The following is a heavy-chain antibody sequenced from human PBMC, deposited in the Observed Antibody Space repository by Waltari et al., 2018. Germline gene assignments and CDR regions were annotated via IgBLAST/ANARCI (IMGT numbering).Heavy chain of an antibody. CDR3: AADRGVVASGYYYMDV. V-gene: IGHV1-58*01. Sequence: QMQLVQSGPEVKKPGTSVKVSCKASGFTFTSSAVQWVRQARGQRLEWIGWIVVGSGNTNYAQKFQERVTITRDMSTSTAYMELSSLRSEDTAVYYCAADRGVVASGYYYMDVWGKGTTVTVSS. CDR1: GFTFTSSA. CDR2: IVVGSGNT. D-gene: IGHD2-8*02. J-gene: IGHJ6*03.